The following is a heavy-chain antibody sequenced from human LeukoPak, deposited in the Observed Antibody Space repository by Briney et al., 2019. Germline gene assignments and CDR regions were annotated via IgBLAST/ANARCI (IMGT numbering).Heavy chain of an antibody. CDR1: GFTFDDYA. CDR2: ISWNSGSI. J-gene: IGHJ3*02. CDR3: AKATDYDSSGGAFDI. Sequence: GGSLRLSCAASGFTFDDYAMHWVRQAPGKGLEWVSGISWNSGSIGYADSVKGRFTISRDNAKNSLYLQMNSLRAEDMALYYCAKATDYDSSGGAFDIWGQGTMVTVSS. D-gene: IGHD3-22*01. V-gene: IGHV3-9*03.